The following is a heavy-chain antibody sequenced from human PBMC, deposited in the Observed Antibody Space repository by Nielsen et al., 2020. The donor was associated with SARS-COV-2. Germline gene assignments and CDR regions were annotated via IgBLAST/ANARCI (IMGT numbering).Heavy chain of an antibody. CDR1: GFTFDDYA. J-gene: IGHJ4*02. CDR3: AKDAGGSSSWYILSGYFDY. CDR2: ISWNSGSI. Sequence: SLKLSCAASGFTFDDYAMHWVRQAPGKGLEWVSGISWNSGSIGYADSVKGRFTISRDNAKNSLYLQMNSLRAEDTALYYCAKDAGGSSSWYILSGYFDYWGQGTLVTVSS. V-gene: IGHV3-9*01. D-gene: IGHD6-13*01.